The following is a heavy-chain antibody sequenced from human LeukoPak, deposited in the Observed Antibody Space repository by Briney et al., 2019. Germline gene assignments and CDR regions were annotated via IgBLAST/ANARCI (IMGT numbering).Heavy chain of an antibody. D-gene: IGHD3-3*01. CDR2: ISTEGGST. J-gene: IGHJ4*02. V-gene: IGHV3-64*02. CDR3: ARDSGSGYRQFDC. Sequence: GRSLRLSCAASGFIFSSYAMHWVRQAPGKGLEYVSGISTEGGSTFYAESVQGRFTISRDNSKNTVYLQLGSLRADDMAVYYCARDSGSGYRQFDCWGQGTLVTVSS. CDR1: GFIFSSYA.